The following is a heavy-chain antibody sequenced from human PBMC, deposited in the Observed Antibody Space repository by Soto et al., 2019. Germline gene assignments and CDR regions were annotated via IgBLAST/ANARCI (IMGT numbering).Heavy chain of an antibody. V-gene: IGHV1-18*04. Sequence: QVQLVQSGVEVKKPGASVKFSCKASGYTFPNYGINWLRQAPGQGLEWMGWISAYKGNTDYAQKLQGGVTMTTDTSTTTAYREVTNLRSDETAVYYCARDVIPICGSDCYPGYFHHWGQGTLVIVSS. D-gene: IGHD2-21*02. J-gene: IGHJ1*01. CDR2: ISAYKGNT. CDR3: ARDVIPICGSDCYPGYFHH. CDR1: GYTFPNYG.